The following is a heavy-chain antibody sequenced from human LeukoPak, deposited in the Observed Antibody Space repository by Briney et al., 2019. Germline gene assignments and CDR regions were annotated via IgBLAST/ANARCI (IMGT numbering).Heavy chain of an antibody. CDR1: GGTFSSYA. CDR2: IIPIFGTA. CDR3: ARDNQLDQGEANWFDP. V-gene: IGHV1-69*05. J-gene: IGHJ5*02. Sequence: GSSVKVSCKASGGTFSSYAISWVRQAPGQGLEWMGGIIPIFGTANYAQKFQGRVTITTDESTSTAYMELGSLRSEDTAVYYCARDNQLDQGEANWFDPWGQGTLVTVSS. D-gene: IGHD1/OR15-1a*01.